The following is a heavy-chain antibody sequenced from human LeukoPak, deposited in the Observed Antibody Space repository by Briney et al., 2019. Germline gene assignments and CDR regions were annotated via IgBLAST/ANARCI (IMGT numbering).Heavy chain of an antibody. CDR1: GASMTNYY. J-gene: IGHJ4*02. V-gene: IGHV4-59*01. D-gene: IGHD6-19*01. CDR3: ARGTPYSSGWYFDY. Sequence: SETQSLTCTVSGASMTNYYWSWIRQPPGKGLEWIGYIYYSGSTNYNPSLKSRVTMSVDTSKNQFSLKLSSVTAADTAVYYCARGTPYSSGWYFDYWGQGTLVTVSS. CDR2: IYYSGST.